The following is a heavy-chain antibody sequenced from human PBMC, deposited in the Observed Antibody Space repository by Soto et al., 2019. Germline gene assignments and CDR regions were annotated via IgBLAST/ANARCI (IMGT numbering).Heavy chain of an antibody. V-gene: IGHV3-11*01. J-gene: IGHJ4*02. CDR2: IGSGGGTI. CDR1: GFTFSDYY. D-gene: IGHD3-3*01. Sequence: QVQLVESGGGLVKAGGSLRLSCAASGFTFSDYYMTWIRQAPGKGLEWVSYIGSGGGTIYYADSVKGRFTISSDNAKSSLYLQMNGLRAEDTAVYYCARRRDFLDYWGQGTLVTVSS. CDR3: ARRRDFLDY.